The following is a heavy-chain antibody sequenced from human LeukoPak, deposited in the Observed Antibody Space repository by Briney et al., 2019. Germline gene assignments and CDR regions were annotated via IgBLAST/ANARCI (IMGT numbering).Heavy chain of an antibody. J-gene: IGHJ4*02. CDR2: NNSRGKTI. CDR1: GLTFNDYS. CDR3: ASLYYGAADY. D-gene: IGHD4-17*01. V-gene: IGHV3-11*01. Sequence: GGSLRLSCAASGLTFNDYSMSWIRQAPGKGLEWVSYNNSRGKTIYYADSVKGRFTISRDNAKSSLYLQMNSLRAEDTAVYYCASLYYGAADYWGQGTLVTVSS.